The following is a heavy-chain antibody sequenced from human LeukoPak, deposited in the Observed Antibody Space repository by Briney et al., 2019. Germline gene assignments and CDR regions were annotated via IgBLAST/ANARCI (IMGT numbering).Heavy chain of an antibody. D-gene: IGHD5-18*01. Sequence: VGTLRLSCAASGIILSNYWMHWVRQAPRKGLGWVSRINRDGSSTSYADSVKGRFTISRDNAKNTLYLQMNSLRAEDTAVYYCARGGGYSYGSFDYWGQGTLVTVSS. J-gene: IGHJ4*02. CDR3: ARGGGYSYGSFDY. V-gene: IGHV3-74*01. CDR2: INRDGSST. CDR1: GIILSNYW.